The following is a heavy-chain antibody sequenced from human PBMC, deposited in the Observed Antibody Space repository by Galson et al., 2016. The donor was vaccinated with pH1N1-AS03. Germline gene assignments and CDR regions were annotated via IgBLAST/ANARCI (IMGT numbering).Heavy chain of an antibody. CDR1: GFTFSRYG. V-gene: IGHV3-30*18. CDR3: AKERASGTTMVTRLDY. D-gene: IGHD5-18*01. J-gene: IGHJ4*02. CDR2: ISHNGDTK. Sequence: SLRLSCAASGFTFSRYGMHWVRQAPGKGLEWVALISHNGDTKFYEDSVKGRFTISRDNSKNTLYLQMDSLRPEDTAVYSCAKERASGTTMVTRLDYWGQGILVTVSS.